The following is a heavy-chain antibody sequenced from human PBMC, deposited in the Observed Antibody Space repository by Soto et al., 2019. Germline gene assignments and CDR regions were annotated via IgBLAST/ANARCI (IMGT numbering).Heavy chain of an antibody. CDR1: GYTFTGYY. CDR2: INPNSGGT. Sequence: GASVKVSCKASGYTFTGYYMHWVRQAPGQGLDWMGWINPNSGGTSYEKKFQGWVTMTRDTSISTAYMELSRLRSDDTAVYYCARGYCSSTSCPYYYYGMDVWGQGTTVTVSS. J-gene: IGHJ6*02. CDR3: ARGYCSSTSCPYYYYGMDV. D-gene: IGHD2-2*01. V-gene: IGHV1-2*04.